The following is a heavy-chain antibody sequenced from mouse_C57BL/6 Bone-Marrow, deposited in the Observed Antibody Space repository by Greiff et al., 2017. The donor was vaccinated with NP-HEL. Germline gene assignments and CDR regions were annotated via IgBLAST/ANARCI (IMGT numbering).Heavy chain of an antibody. CDR3: TTPSIVTTRKFYYFDY. J-gene: IGHJ2*01. Sequence: EVQLQQSGAELVRPGASVKLSCTASGFNIKDDYMHWVKQRPEQGLEWIGWIDPENGDTEYASKFQGKATITADTSSNTSYLQLSSLTSEDTAVYYCTTPSIVTTRKFYYFDYGGQGTTLTVSS. V-gene: IGHV14-4*01. CDR2: IDPENGDT. CDR1: GFNIKDDY. D-gene: IGHD2-5*01.